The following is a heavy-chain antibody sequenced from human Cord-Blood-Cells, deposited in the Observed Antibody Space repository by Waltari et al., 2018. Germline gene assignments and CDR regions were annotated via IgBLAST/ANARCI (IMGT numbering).Heavy chain of an antibody. CDR2: IYYSGST. D-gene: IGHD1-7*01. V-gene: IGHV4-31*03. Sequence: QVQLQESGPGLVKPSQTLSLPCTVSGGSIISGGYYWSCIRPHPGKGLEWIGYIYYSGSTYYNPSLKSRVTISVDTSKNQFSLKLSSVTAADTAVYYCARGITGTTYYYYYYGMDVWGQGTTVTVSS. J-gene: IGHJ6*02. CDR3: ARGITGTTYYYYYYGMDV. CDR1: GGSIISGGYY.